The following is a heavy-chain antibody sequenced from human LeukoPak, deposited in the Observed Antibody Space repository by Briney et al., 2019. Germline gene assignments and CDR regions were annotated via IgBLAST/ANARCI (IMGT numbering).Heavy chain of an antibody. CDR1: GGSISSYY. D-gene: IGHD3-22*01. V-gene: IGHV4-4*09. J-gene: IGHJ3*02. Sequence: PSETLSLTCTVSGGSISSYYWSWIRQPPGKGLGWIGYIYTSGSTNYNPSLKSRVTISVDTSKNQFSLKLSSVTAADTAVYYCARLGYYDSSGSDAFDIWGQGTMVTVSS. CDR3: ARLGYYDSSGSDAFDI. CDR2: IYTSGST.